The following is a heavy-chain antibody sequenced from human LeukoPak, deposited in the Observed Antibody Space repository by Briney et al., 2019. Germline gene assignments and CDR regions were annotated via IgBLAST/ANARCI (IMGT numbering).Heavy chain of an antibody. Sequence: GGSLRLPCAASGFTFSSSAMSWVRQAPGKGLEWVSTISGSGSNTYYADSVQGRFTISRDNSKSTLYLQMNSLRADDTAVYYCAKAYSGSHRGAFDVWGQGTMVTVSS. V-gene: IGHV3-23*01. CDR1: GFTFSSSA. J-gene: IGHJ3*01. D-gene: IGHD1-26*01. CDR2: ISGSGSNT. CDR3: AKAYSGSHRGAFDV.